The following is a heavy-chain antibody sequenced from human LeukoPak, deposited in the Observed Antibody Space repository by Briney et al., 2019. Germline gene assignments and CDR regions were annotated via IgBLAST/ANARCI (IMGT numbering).Heavy chain of an antibody. D-gene: IGHD1-1*01. J-gene: IGHJ5*02. V-gene: IGHV4-34*01. CDR3: ARGPITEDGTFHSPNA. CDR2: ITERGST. Sequence: SETLSLTCAVSGGSFSGHYSSWIRQSPGKGLEWIGEITERGSTNYNPSLKSRVTISRDTSKNHFSLKVSSVTAADTAVYYCARGPITEDGTFHSPNAWGQGTLVTVSS. CDR1: GGSFSGHY.